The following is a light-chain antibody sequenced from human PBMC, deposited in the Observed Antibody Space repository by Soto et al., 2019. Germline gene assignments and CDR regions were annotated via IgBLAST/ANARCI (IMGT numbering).Light chain of an antibody. CDR3: TSYTSSNTVV. J-gene: IGLJ2*01. Sequence: QSVLTQPASVCGSPGQSITISCTGTSSDVGGYNYVSWYQHHPGKAPKLMIYEVSNRPSGVSNRFSGSKSGNTASLTISGLQAEDEADYYCTSYTSSNTVVFGGGTQLTVL. CDR2: EVS. CDR1: SSDVGGYNY. V-gene: IGLV2-14*01.